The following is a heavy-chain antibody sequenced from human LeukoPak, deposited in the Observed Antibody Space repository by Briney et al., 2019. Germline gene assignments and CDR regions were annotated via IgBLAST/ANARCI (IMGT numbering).Heavy chain of an antibody. Sequence: GGTLRLSCAASGFNFRHYGMHWVRPAPGKGLEWVAVISYDGNNRYYADSVKGRFTISRDNSKNTLYLQMNSLRPEDTAVYYCAKDRAYYDSCMDVWGQGTTVTVSS. J-gene: IGHJ6*02. CDR2: ISYDGNNR. CDR1: GFNFRHYG. V-gene: IGHV3-30*18. CDR3: AKDRAYYDSCMDV. D-gene: IGHD3-22*01.